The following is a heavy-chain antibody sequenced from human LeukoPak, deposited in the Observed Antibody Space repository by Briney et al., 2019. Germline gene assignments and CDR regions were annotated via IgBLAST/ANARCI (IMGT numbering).Heavy chain of an antibody. V-gene: IGHV3-53*01. D-gene: IGHD2-15*01. CDR1: GFTVGSNY. J-gene: IGHJ5*02. Sequence: PGGSLRLSCAASGFTVGSNYMTWVRQAPGKGLEWVAVIYTGGSTYYADSVKGRFTISRDNSKNTLYLQMNSLRAEDTAVYYCARGGGWWAPLDPWGQGTRVTVSS. CDR3: ARGGGWWAPLDP. CDR2: IYTGGST.